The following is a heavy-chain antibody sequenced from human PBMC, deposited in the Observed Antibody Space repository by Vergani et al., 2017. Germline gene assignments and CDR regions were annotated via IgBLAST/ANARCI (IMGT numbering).Heavy chain of an antibody. CDR1: GFTFSSYW. D-gene: IGHD2-2*01. V-gene: IGHV3-7*03. J-gene: IGHJ4*02. Sequence: EVQLVESGGGLVQPGGSLRLSCAASGFTFSSYWMSWVRQAPGKGLEWVANIKQDGSEKYYVDSVKGRFTISRDNSKNTLYLQMNSLRAEDTAVYYCAKTGDCSSTSCSDYWGQGTLVTVSS. CDR2: IKQDGSEK. CDR3: AKTGDCSSTSCSDY.